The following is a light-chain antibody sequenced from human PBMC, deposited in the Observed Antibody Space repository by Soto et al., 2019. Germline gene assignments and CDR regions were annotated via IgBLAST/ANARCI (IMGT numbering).Light chain of an antibody. Sequence: DIQMTQSPSTLSASVGDRVTITCRASQSISSWLAWYQQKPGKAPKVLIYKASSLESGVPSRFSGSGSGTEFTVTISSLQPDDFGTYYCQQYNNHPRTFGQGTKVEV. CDR1: QSISSW. CDR2: KAS. J-gene: IGKJ1*01. V-gene: IGKV1-5*03. CDR3: QQYNNHPRT.